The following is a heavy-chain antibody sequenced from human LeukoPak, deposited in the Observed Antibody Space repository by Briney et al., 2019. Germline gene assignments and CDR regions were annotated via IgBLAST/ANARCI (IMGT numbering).Heavy chain of an antibody. Sequence: NSSETLSLTCTVSGGSISSYYWSWIRQPPGKGLEWIGEINHSGSTNYNPSLKSRVTISVDTSKNQFSLKLSSVTAADTAVYYCARGRGSGWYYYYGMDVWGQGTTVTVSS. CDR1: GGSISSYY. CDR2: INHSGST. J-gene: IGHJ6*02. V-gene: IGHV4-34*01. D-gene: IGHD6-19*01. CDR3: ARGRGSGWYYYYGMDV.